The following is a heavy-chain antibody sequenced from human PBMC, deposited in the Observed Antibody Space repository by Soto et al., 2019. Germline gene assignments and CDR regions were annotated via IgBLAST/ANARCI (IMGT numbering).Heavy chain of an antibody. Sequence: GASVKVSCKVSGYTLTELSMHWVRQAPGKGLEWMGGFDPEDGETIYAQKFQGRVTMTEDTSTDTAHMELSSLRSEDTAVYYCARARDFWSGYWFDPWGQGTLVTVSS. CDR1: GYTLTELS. CDR2: FDPEDGET. D-gene: IGHD3-3*01. V-gene: IGHV1-24*01. CDR3: ARARDFWSGYWFDP. J-gene: IGHJ5*02.